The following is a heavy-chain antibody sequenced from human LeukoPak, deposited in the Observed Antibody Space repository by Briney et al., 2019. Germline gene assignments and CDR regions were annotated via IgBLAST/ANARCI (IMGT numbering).Heavy chain of an antibody. D-gene: IGHD3-10*01. J-gene: IGHJ4*02. CDR1: GFTFSSYA. V-gene: IGHV3-23*01. Sequence: GGSLRLSCAASGFTFSSYAMSWVRQAPGKGLEWVSVISGSGGSTYYADSVKGRFTISRDNSKNTLYLQMNSLRAEDTAVYYCAKSKGTLYGSALDYWGQGTLVTVSS. CDR2: ISGSGGST. CDR3: AKSKGTLYGSALDY.